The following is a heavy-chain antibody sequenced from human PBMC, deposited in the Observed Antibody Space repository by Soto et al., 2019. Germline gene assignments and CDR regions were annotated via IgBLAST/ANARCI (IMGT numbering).Heavy chain of an antibody. V-gene: IGHV4-59*11. J-gene: IGHJ4*02. CDR3: TVGGAGHPFDY. D-gene: IGHD3-16*01. CDR2: IHYSGST. CDR1: GVSITSHY. Sequence: SETLSLTCTVSGVSITSHYWTWIRQPPGKGLEWVGNIHYSGSTNYSPSLKGRVIISVDTSENQSSLKLSSVTTADTAVYYCTVGGAGHPFDYWGQGTLVTVS.